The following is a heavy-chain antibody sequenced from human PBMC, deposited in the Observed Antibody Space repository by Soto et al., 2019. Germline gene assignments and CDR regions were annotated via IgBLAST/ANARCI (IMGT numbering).Heavy chain of an antibody. V-gene: IGHV1-69*12. J-gene: IGHJ4*02. D-gene: IGHD3-22*01. CDR2: IIPIFGTA. Sequence: QVQLVQSGAEVKKPGSSVKVSCKASGGTFSSYAISWVRQAPGQGLEWMGGIIPIFGTANYAEKFQGGVTITADESTSIAYMELSSLRAEDTAVYYCARDDHDYDDSSGYPSRGQGTLVTVSS. CDR1: GGTFSSYA. CDR3: ARDDHDYDDSSGYPS.